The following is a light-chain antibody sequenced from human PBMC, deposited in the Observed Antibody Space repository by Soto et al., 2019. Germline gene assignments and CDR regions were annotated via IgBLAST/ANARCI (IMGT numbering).Light chain of an antibody. CDR2: GAS. Sequence: EIVSTQSPGSLSLSPGERATLSCRASQSVRSDDLAWYQQKPGQAPRLLVYGASSRATGIPDRFSDSGSGTDFTLTISGLEPEDFAVYYCHHYGNSPTFGQGTKVEIK. CDR1: QSVRSDD. V-gene: IGKV3-20*01. CDR3: HHYGNSPT. J-gene: IGKJ1*01.